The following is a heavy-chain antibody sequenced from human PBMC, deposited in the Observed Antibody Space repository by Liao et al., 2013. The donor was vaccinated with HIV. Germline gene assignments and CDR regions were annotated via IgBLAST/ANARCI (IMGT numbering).Heavy chain of an antibody. CDR2: IYTSGST. CDR1: GGSISSGSHY. CDR3: AREGSSSWDDNYYYYYYMDV. J-gene: IGHJ6*03. D-gene: IGHD6-13*01. V-gene: IGHV4-61*02. Sequence: QVQLQESGPGLVKPSQTLSLTCTVSGGSISSGSHYWSWIRQPAGKGLEWIGRIYTSGSTNYNPSLKSRVTISVDTSKNQFSLKLSSVTAADTAVYYCAREGSSSWDDNYYYYYYMDVWGKGTTVTVSS.